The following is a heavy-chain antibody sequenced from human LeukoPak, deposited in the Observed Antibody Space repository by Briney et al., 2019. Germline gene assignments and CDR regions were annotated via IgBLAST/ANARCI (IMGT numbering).Heavy chain of an antibody. CDR3: ARVYYGHYYYYMDV. V-gene: IGHV1-69*05. CDR1: GGAFSSYA. CDR2: IIPILGTA. D-gene: IGHD4-17*01. Sequence: GASVTVSCKASGGAFSSYAISWVRQAPGQGLEWMGGIIPILGTANYAQKFQGRVTITTDESTSTAYMELSSLRSEDTAVYYCARVYYGHYYYYMDVWGKGTTVTVSS. J-gene: IGHJ6*03.